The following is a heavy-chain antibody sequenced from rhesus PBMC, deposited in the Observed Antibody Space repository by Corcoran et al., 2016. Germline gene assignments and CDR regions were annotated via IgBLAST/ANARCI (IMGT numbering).Heavy chain of an antibody. Sequence: QVQLVQSGAEVKKPGASVKLSCKASGYTFTSYYITWVRPAPGHVLEWIGWINTNKGNKGYAQKFQGRVTMTRDTSTRTAYMELSSRRSEDTAVYYCTRGWNNGRDAFDFWGQGLRVTVSS. V-gene: IGHV1S9*01. D-gene: IGHD1-20*01. J-gene: IGHJ3*01. CDR1: GYTFTSYY. CDR3: TRGWNNGRDAFDF. CDR2: INTNKGNK.